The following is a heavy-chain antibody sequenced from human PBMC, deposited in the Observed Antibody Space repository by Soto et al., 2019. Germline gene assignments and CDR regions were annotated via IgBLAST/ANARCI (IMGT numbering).Heavy chain of an antibody. D-gene: IGHD6-13*01. V-gene: IGHV4-34*01. Sequence: ASETLSLTCAVYGGSFSGYYWSWIRQPPGKGLEWIGEINHSGSTNYNPSLKSRVTISVDTSKNQFSLKLSSVTAADTAVYYCARSKQAAATSGWFDPWGQGTLVTVSS. J-gene: IGHJ5*02. CDR3: ARSKQAAATSGWFDP. CDR2: INHSGST. CDR1: GGSFSGYY.